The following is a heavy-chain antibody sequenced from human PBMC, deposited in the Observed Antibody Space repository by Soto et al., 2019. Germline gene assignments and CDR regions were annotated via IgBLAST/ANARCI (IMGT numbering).Heavy chain of an antibody. D-gene: IGHD6-13*01. Sequence: EVQLVQSGAEVKKPGESLRISCKGSGYSFTSYWISWVRQMPGKGLEWMGRIDPSDSYTNYSPSFQGHVTISADKSISTAHLQWSRLKDSETAMYSCARLGPPRAAAGTGDDGGQGTLVTVSS. CDR2: IDPSDSYT. V-gene: IGHV5-10-1*01. CDR3: ARLGPPRAAAGTGDD. CDR1: GYSFTSYW. J-gene: IGHJ4*02.